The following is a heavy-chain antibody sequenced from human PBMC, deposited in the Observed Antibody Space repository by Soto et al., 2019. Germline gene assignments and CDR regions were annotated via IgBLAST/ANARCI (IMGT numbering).Heavy chain of an antibody. J-gene: IGHJ6*02. Sequence: ASVKVSCKASGYTFTSYGISWVRQAPGQGLEWMGWISAYNGNTNYAQKLQGRVTMTTDTSTSTAYMELRSLRSDDTTVYYSARKIRAGTRYGMDVWGQGTTVTVSS. V-gene: IGHV1-18*01. D-gene: IGHD1-7*01. CDR3: ARKIRAGTRYGMDV. CDR1: GYTFTSYG. CDR2: ISAYNGNT.